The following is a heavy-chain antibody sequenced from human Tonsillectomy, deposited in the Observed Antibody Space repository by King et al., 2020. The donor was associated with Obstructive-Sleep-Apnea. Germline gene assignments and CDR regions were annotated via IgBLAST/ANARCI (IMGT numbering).Heavy chain of an antibody. CDR2: IKQDGSEK. Sequence: VQLVESGGGLVQPGGSLRLSCAASGFTFSSYWMSWVRQAPGKGLEWVANIKQDGSEKYYVDSVKGRFTISRDNAKNSLYLQMNSLRAEDTAVYYCAREDSITMIVVAYRGYFDYWGQGTLVTVSS. J-gene: IGHJ4*02. CDR3: AREDSITMIVVAYRGYFDY. V-gene: IGHV3-7*03. D-gene: IGHD3-22*01. CDR1: GFTFSSYW.